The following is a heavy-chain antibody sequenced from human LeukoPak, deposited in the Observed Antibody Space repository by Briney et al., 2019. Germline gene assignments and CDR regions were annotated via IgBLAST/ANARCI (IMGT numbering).Heavy chain of an antibody. CDR3: ARGSYDFWSGSPYYFDY. D-gene: IGHD3-3*01. J-gene: IGHJ4*02. CDR1: GGSISSGGYY. V-gene: IGHV4-30-2*03. Sequence: PSETPSLTCTVSGGSISSGGYYWSWIRQPPGKGLEWIGYIYYSGSTYYNPSLKSRVTISVDTSKNQFSLKLSSVTAADTAVYYCARGSYDFWSGSPYYFDYWGQGTLVTVSS. CDR2: IYYSGST.